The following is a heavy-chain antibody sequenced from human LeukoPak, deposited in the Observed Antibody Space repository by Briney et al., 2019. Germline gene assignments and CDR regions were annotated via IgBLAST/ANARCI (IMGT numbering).Heavy chain of an antibody. V-gene: IGHV3-21*01. CDR2: ISSSSSYI. D-gene: IGHD6-13*01. Sequence: PGGSLRLSCTASGFTFSSYSMNWVRQAPGKGLEWVSSISSSSSYIYYADSVKGRFTISRDNAKNSLYLQMNSLRAEDTAVYYCARVGDPAAQFDYWGQGTLVTVSS. J-gene: IGHJ4*02. CDR3: ARVGDPAAQFDY. CDR1: GFTFSSYS.